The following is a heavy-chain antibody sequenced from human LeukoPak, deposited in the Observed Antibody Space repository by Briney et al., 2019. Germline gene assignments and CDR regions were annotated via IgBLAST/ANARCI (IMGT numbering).Heavy chain of an antibody. CDR1: GGSFSGYY. D-gene: IGHD4-17*01. Sequence: SETLSLTCAVYGGSFSGYYWSWIRQPPGKGLEWIGEINHSGSTNYNPSLKSRVTISVDTSKNQFSLKLSSVTAADTAVYYCARGPLIVYLYGDYLDAFDIWGQGTMVTVSS. CDR2: INHSGST. CDR3: ARGPLIVYLYGDYLDAFDI. V-gene: IGHV4-34*01. J-gene: IGHJ3*02.